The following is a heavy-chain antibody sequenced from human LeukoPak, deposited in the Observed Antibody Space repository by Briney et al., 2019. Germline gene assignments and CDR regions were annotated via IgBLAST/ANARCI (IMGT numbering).Heavy chain of an antibody. D-gene: IGHD3-3*01. CDR2: INTDGSST. J-gene: IGHJ4*02. CDR1: GFTFSSYW. V-gene: IGHV3-74*01. Sequence: GGSLRLSCAASGFTFSSYWMHWVRHAPGKGLVWVSRINTDGSSTSYADSVKGRFTISRDNAKNTLYLQMNSLRAEDTAVYYCARALSTDYDFWSGAGYFDYWGQGTLVTVSS. CDR3: ARALSTDYDFWSGAGYFDY.